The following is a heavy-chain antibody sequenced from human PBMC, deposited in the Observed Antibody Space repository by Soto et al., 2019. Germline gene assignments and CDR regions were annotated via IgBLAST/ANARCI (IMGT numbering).Heavy chain of an antibody. CDR2: IYYSGST. J-gene: IGHJ4*02. Sequence: QLQLQESGPGLVKPSETLSLTCTVSGGSISSSSYYWGWIRQPPGKGLEWIGSIYYSGSTYYNPSLKSRVTISVDTSKNQFSLKLSSVTAADTAVYYCARHKSRWNFDYWGQGTLVTVSS. V-gene: IGHV4-39*01. D-gene: IGHD6-19*01. CDR3: ARHKSRWNFDY. CDR1: GGSISSSSYY.